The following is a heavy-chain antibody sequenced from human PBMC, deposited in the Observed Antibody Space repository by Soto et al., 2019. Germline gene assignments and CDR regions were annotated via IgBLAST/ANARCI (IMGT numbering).Heavy chain of an antibody. CDR3: ARGRYCLTGRCFPNWFDS. D-gene: IGHD2-15*01. V-gene: IGHV4-30-4*01. J-gene: IGHJ5*01. CDR2: IYKSATT. Sequence: SETLSLTCSASGDSISTVDYLWAWIRQPPGQALEYIGYIYKSATTYYNPSFEGRVAISLDTSKSHFSLNVTSVTAADTAVYFCARGRYCLTGRCFPNWFDSWGQGTLVTVSS. CDR1: GDSISTVDYL.